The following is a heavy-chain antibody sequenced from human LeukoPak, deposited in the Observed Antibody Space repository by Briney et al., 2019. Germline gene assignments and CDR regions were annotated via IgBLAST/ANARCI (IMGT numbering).Heavy chain of an antibody. CDR3: ARGEVRGVIITAYDAFDI. J-gene: IGHJ3*02. D-gene: IGHD3-10*01. CDR2: INPSGGST. CDR1: GYTFTSYY. Sequence: GASVKVSCKASGYTFTSYYMHWVRQAPGQGLEWMGIINPSGGSTSYAQKFQGRVTVTRDTSTSTVYMELSSLRSEDTAVYYCARGEVRGVIITAYDAFDIWGQGTMVTVSS. V-gene: IGHV1-46*01.